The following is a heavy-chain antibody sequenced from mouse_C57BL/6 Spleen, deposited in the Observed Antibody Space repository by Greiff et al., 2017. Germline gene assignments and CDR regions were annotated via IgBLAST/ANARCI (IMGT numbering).Heavy chain of an antibody. CDR2: IDPEDGEN. Sequence: EVQLQESGAELVKPGASVKLSCTASGFNIKDYYMHWVKQRTEQGLEWIGRIDPEDGENKYAPKFQGKATITAYTSSNTAYLQLSSLTAEDTAVYYCARSGGDYVLFDYWGQGTTLTVSS. J-gene: IGHJ2*01. CDR3: ARSGGDYVLFDY. CDR1: GFNIKDYY. V-gene: IGHV14-2*01. D-gene: IGHD2-4*01.